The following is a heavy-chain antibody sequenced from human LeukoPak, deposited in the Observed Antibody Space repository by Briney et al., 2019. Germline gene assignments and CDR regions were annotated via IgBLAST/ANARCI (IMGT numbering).Heavy chain of an antibody. J-gene: IGHJ4*02. CDR1: GGSFSGYY. CDR3: ARGRFWSGYSEYYFDY. Sequence: SETLSLTYAVYGGSFSGYYWSWIRQPPGKGLEWIGEINHSGSTNYNPSLKSRVTISVDTSKNQFSLELSSVTAADTAVYYCARGRFWSGYSEYYFDYWGQGTLVTVSS. V-gene: IGHV4-34*01. D-gene: IGHD3-3*01. CDR2: INHSGST.